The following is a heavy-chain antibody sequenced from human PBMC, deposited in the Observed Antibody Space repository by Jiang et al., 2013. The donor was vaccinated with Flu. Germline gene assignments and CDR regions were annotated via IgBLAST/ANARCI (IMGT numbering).Heavy chain of an antibody. CDR1: GYSFASSW. J-gene: IGHJ5*02. D-gene: IGHD2-8*01. Sequence: GAEVKKPGESLRISCKASGYSFASSWISWVRQVPGKGLEWMGQIDPSDSYSSYSPSFQGHVNISADRSISTVYLQWSSLKASDTAIYYCARHNGASAHQRSLPGHIWFDPWGQGTLVTVSS. V-gene: IGHV5-10-1*01. CDR3: ARHNGASAHQRSLPGHIWFDP. CDR2: IDPSDSYS.